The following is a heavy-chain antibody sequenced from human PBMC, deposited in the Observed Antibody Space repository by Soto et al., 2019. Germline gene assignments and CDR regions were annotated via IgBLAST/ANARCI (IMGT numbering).Heavy chain of an antibody. Sequence: GGSLRPSCAASGFTFSSYRMSWVRQVPWKGLEWVSSISSSSSFIYYVDSVKGRFTISRDNAKNSLYLQMNSLRAEDTAVYYCAREYEEYYIWESYRRPSDYWGKGTLVTVSS. D-gene: IGHD3-16*02. V-gene: IGHV3-21*01. CDR1: GFTFSSYR. CDR3: AREYEEYYIWESYRRPSDY. J-gene: IGHJ4*02. CDR2: ISSSSSFI.